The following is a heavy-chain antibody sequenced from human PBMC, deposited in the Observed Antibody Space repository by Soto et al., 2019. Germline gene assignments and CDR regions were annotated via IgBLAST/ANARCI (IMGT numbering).Heavy chain of an antibody. Sequence: GLDLEWVGIIYWDDDKHYSPSLKTRLTITKDTSKNQVVLTMTDMDPVDTATYYCAHRGPKGAGAFDIWGQGTMVTVSS. CDR2: IYWDDDK. V-gene: IGHV2-5*02. J-gene: IGHJ3*02. CDR3: AHRGPKGAGAFDI. D-gene: IGHD6-13*01.